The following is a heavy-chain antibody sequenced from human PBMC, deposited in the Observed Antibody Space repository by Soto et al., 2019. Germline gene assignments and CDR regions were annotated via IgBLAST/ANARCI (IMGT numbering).Heavy chain of an antibody. V-gene: IGHV3-74*01. CDR3: VRDRYTMSDFWSAFSSD. J-gene: IGHJ4*02. CDR1: GFTFSGSC. D-gene: IGHD3-3*01. CDR2: IKSDGGSI. Sequence: PGGSLRLSCAASGFTFSGSCIHWVRQAPGKGLEWISPIKSDGGSIKYADSVKGRFTISRDNSKNKPNIQMNKLRGEDTATYYCVRDRYTMSDFWSAFSSDWGQGAQVTVSS.